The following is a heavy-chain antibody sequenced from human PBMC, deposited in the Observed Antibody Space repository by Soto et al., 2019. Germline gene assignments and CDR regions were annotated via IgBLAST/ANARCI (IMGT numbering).Heavy chain of an antibody. J-gene: IGHJ6*02. V-gene: IGHV4-4*07. CDR1: GGSISSYY. CDR2: IYTSGGT. Sequence: LSLTCTVSGGSISSYYWSWIRQPAGKGLEWIGRIYTSGGTNYNPSLKSRVTMSVDTSKNQFSLKLSSVTAADTAVYYCARDSSSLEDYYYGMDVWGQGTTVTVSS. D-gene: IGHD6-13*01. CDR3: ARDSSSLEDYYYGMDV.